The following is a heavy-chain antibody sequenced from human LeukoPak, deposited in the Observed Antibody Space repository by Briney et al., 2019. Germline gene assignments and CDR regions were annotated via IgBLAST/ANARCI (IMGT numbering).Heavy chain of an antibody. CDR1: GFTLSSYS. V-gene: IGHV3-21*01. Sequence: GGSLRLSCAASGFTLSSYSMNWVRQAPGKGLEWVSSISSSSSYIYYADSVKGRFTISRDNAKNSLYLQMNSLRAEDTAVYYCARREAYSSGWYFWFDPWAREPWSPSPQ. CDR2: ISSSSSYI. CDR3: ARREAYSSGWYFWFDP. D-gene: IGHD6-19*01. J-gene: IGHJ5*02.